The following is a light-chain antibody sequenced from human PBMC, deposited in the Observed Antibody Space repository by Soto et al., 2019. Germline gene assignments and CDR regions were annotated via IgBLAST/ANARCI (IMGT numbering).Light chain of an antibody. CDR1: QSISSW. Sequence: DIQMTRSPSTLSASVGDRVTITCRASQSISSWLAWYQQKPGKAPKLLIYKASSLESGVPSRFSGSGSGTEFTLTISSMQPDAFATYYCQQYNSYSWTFGQGTKVDIK. CDR3: QQYNSYSWT. CDR2: KAS. V-gene: IGKV1-5*03. J-gene: IGKJ1*01.